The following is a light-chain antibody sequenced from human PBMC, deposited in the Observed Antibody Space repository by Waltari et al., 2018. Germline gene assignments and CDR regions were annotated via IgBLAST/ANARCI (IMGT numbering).Light chain of an antibody. CDR3: QLRTNWPPGLS. Sequence: EIVGMQSPVIVSVNPGERATLSCRASQSAGDYLACDQQKPGKPPRLLIYDATIRAPGFPARFSGSGSETDFTLTLSGLGPHDFAVYFCQLRTNWPPGLSFVRGTKVSIQ. J-gene: IGKJ4*01. CDR2: DAT. V-gene: IGKV3-11*01. CDR1: QSAGDY.